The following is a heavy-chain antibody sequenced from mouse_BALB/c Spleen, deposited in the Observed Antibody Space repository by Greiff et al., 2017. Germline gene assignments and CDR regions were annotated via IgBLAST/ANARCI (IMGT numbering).Heavy chain of an antibody. D-gene: IGHD4-1*01. CDR2: IDPFNGGT. J-gene: IGHJ3*01. Sequence: EVQLQQSGPELMKPGASVKISCKASGYSFTSYYMHWVKQSHGKSLEWIGYIDPFNGGTSYNQKFKGKATLTVDKSSSTAYMHLSSLTSEDSAVYYCARLGLAPAYWGQGTLVTVSA. CDR3: ARLGLAPAY. CDR1: GYSFTSYY. V-gene: IGHV1S135*01.